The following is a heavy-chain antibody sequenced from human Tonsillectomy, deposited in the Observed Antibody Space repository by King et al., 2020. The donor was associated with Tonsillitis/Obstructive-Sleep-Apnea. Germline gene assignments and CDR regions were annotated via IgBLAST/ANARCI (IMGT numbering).Heavy chain of an antibody. J-gene: IGHJ5*02. V-gene: IGHV4-39*01. CDR3: ARLIVVVTASLEWFYP. CDR1: GGSISSSIYY. Sequence: LQLQESGPGLVKPSETLSLTCSVSGGSISSSIYYWGWIRQPPGKGLEWIGRIYYSGSTYYNPSPKSRVTISVETSKNQLSLKLSSGPAADTAVYYCARLIVVVTASLEWFYPCGQGTLVTVSS. D-gene: IGHD2-21*02. CDR2: IYYSGST.